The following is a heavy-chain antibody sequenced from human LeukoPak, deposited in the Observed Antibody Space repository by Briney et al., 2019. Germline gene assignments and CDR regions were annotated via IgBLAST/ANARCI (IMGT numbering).Heavy chain of an antibody. CDR3: ARDVYGDINWFDP. Sequence: SETLSLTRTVSGGSISSGSYYWSWIRQPAGKGLEWIGRIYTSGSTNYNPSLKSRVTISVDTSKNQFSLKLSSVTAADTAVYYCARDVYGDINWFDPWGQGTLVTVSS. V-gene: IGHV4-61*02. CDR1: GGSISSGSYY. D-gene: IGHD4-17*01. CDR2: IYTSGST. J-gene: IGHJ5*02.